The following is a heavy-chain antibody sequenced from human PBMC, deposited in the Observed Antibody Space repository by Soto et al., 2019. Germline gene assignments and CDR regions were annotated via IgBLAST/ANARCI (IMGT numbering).Heavy chain of an antibody. CDR3: AHTQGIVLVPAAIWY. Sequence: SLRLSCASSGFTFSSYAMSWVRQAPGKGLEWVSGITASGGSTSYADSVKGRFTISRDNSKNTLYLQMNSPRAEDTAVYYCAHTQGIVLVPAAIWYWGQGTLVTVSS. J-gene: IGHJ4*02. V-gene: IGHV3-23*01. CDR1: GFTFSSYA. D-gene: IGHD2-2*02. CDR2: ITASGGST.